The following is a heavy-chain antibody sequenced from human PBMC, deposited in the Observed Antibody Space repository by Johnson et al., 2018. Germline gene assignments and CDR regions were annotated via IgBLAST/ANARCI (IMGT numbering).Heavy chain of an antibody. V-gene: IGHV3-23*04. CDR3: ALYCSGGGCYDMGGAFDI. D-gene: IGHD2-15*01. Sequence: VQLVQSGGGLVQXGGSLRLSCAASGFTFSNYAMSWVRQAPGKGLEWVSAISGGGGSTRSADSVKGRFPIPRDNSKNTLYIQMNSLRAEDTAVYYCALYCSGGGCYDMGGAFDIWGQGTMVTVSS. CDR2: ISGGGGST. J-gene: IGHJ3*02. CDR1: GFTFSNYA.